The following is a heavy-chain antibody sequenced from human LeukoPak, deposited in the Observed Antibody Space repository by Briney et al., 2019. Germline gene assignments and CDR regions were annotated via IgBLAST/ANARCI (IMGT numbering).Heavy chain of an antibody. V-gene: IGHV3-7*01. J-gene: IGHJ4*02. CDR3: ARDYRSSSGRSIDY. CDR1: GFTFSNYW. CDR2: IKQDGSEK. Sequence: GGSLRLSCAASGFTFSNYWMSWVRRAPGKGLEWVANIKQDGSEKYYVGSVKGRFTISRDNAKNSLYLQMNSLRAEDTAVYYCARDYRSSSGRSIDYWGQGTLVTVSS. D-gene: IGHD6-6*01.